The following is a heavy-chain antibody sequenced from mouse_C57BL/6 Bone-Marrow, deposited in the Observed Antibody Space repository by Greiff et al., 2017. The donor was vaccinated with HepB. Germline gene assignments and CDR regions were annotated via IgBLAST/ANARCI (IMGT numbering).Heavy chain of an antibody. CDR1: GYTFTSYG. V-gene: IGHV1-81*01. CDR3: ARPGYYVAWFAY. D-gene: IGHD1-1*01. CDR2: IYPRSGNT. Sequence: VQLQQSGAELARPGASVKLSCKASGYTFTSYGISWVKQRTGQGLEWIGEIYPRSGNTYYNEKFKGKATLTADKSSSTAYMELRSLTSEDSAVYFCARPGYYVAWFAYWGQGTLVTVSA. J-gene: IGHJ3*01.